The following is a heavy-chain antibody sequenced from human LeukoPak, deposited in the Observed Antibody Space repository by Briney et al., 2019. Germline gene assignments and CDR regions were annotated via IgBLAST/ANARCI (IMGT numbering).Heavy chain of an antibody. D-gene: IGHD3-16*01. CDR3: AKGSRIMITFGGASDY. CDR2: ISGSGGST. J-gene: IGHJ4*02. CDR1: GFTFSSYA. V-gene: IGHV3-23*01. Sequence: GGSLRLSCADSGFTFSSYAMSWVRQAPGKGLEWVSAISGSGGSTYYADSVKGRFTISRDNSKNTLYLQMNSLRAEDTAVYYCAKGSRIMITFGGASDYWGQGTLVTVSS.